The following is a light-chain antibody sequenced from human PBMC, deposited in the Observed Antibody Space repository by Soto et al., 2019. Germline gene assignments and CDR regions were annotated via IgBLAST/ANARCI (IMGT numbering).Light chain of an antibody. CDR2: SNN. J-gene: IGLJ2*01. CDR3: AAWDDSLNGVV. CDR1: SSNIETNS. V-gene: IGLV1-44*01. Sequence: QSVLTQPPSASGTPGQRVTISCSGSSSNIETNSVNWYQHLPGTAPKLLINSNNQRPSGVPDRFSGSKSGTSASLAISGLQSEDEADYYCAAWDDSLNGVVFGGGTKLTVL.